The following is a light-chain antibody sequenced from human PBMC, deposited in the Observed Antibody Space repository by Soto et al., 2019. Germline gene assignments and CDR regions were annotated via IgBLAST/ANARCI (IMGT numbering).Light chain of an antibody. CDR3: QQYNTYSPERT. J-gene: IGKJ1*01. V-gene: IGKV1-5*01. CDR2: DVS. CDR1: QSISSW. Sequence: DIQMTQSPSTLSGSVGDRVTITCRASQSISSWLAWYQQKPGQAPRLLIYDVSSLQSGVPSRFSGSGSATEFTLTISSLQPDDFATYYCQQYNTYSPERTFGQGTKVDIK.